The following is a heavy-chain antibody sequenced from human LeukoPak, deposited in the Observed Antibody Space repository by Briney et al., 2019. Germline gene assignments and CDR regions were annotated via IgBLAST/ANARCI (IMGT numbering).Heavy chain of an antibody. J-gene: IGHJ3*02. CDR2: IYYSGST. V-gene: IGHV4-59*01. Sequence: SETLSLTCTVSGGSISSYYWSWIRQPPGKGLEWIGYIYYSGSTNYNPSLKSRVTISVDTSKNQFSLKLSSVTAADTAVYYCARSYDSSGYYYVGAFDIWGQGTMVIVSS. D-gene: IGHD3-22*01. CDR1: GGSISSYY. CDR3: ARSYDSSGYYYVGAFDI.